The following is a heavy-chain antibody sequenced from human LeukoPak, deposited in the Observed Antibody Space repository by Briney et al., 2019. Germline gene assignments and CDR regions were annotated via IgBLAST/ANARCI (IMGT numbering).Heavy chain of an antibody. J-gene: IGHJ4*02. V-gene: IGHV1-18*01. Sequence: GASVKVSCKASGYTFTNYGFSWVRQAPGQGLEWMGWISSYDGNTHYTQNLQGTVTMTTDPSPSPDYTELRSLRPDDTAVYYCPRGLGIYPEIPLDYWGQGTLVTVSS. D-gene: IGHD3-16*02. CDR2: ISSYDGNT. CDR1: GYTFTNYG. CDR3: PRGLGIYPEIPLDY.